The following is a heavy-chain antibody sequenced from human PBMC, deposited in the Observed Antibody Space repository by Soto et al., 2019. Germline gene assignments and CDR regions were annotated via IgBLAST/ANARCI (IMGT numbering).Heavy chain of an antibody. CDR3: AKDIRIAAAPDAFDI. J-gene: IGHJ3*02. CDR2: ISWNSGSI. Sequence: GGSLRLSCAASGFTFDDYAMHWVRQAPGKGLEWVSGISWNSGSIGYADSVKGRFTISRDNAKNSLYLQMNSLRAEETAFYYRAKDIRIAAAPDAFDIWGQGTMVTVSS. CDR1: GFTFDDYA. D-gene: IGHD6-13*01. V-gene: IGHV3-9*01.